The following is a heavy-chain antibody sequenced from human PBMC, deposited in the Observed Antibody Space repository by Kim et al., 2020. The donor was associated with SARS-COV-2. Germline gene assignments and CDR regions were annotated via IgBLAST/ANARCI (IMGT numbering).Heavy chain of an antibody. CDR3: AKLTGYYDPFDY. D-gene: IGHD3-9*01. Sequence: GGSLRLSCAASGFTFDDYAMHWVRQAPGKGLEWVSGISWNSGSIGYADSVKGRFTISRDNAKNSLYLQMNSLRAEDTALYYCAKLTGYYDPFDYWGQGPL. CDR1: GFTFDDYA. CDR2: ISWNSGSI. J-gene: IGHJ4*02. V-gene: IGHV3-9*01.